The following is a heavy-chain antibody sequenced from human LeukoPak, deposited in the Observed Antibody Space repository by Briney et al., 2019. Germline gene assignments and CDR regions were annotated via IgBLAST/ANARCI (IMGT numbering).Heavy chain of an antibody. CDR2: IYYTGNT. CDR1: GGSVSSSSYY. V-gene: IGHV4-39*01. CDR3: ARQTGSGLFTLP. Sequence: PSETLSLTCSVSGGSVSSSSYYWGWIRQPPGKGLEWIGSIYYTGNTYYNASLKSRVTISIDTSKNQISLRLTSVTAADTAMYYCARQTGSGLFTLPGGQGTLVTVSS. J-gene: IGHJ4*02. D-gene: IGHD3/OR15-3a*01.